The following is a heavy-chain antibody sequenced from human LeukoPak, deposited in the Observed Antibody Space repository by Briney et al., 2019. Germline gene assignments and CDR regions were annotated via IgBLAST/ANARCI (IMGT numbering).Heavy chain of an antibody. CDR2: IGSGGST. V-gene: IGHV3-23*01. J-gene: IGHJ3*02. CDR3: AREQGPEDAFDI. D-gene: IGHD2-2*01. CDR1: GFTFSSYA. Sequence: PGGSLRLSCAASGFTFSSYAMSWVRQAPGKGLEWVSAIGSGGSTYYADSVKGRFTISRDNSKNTLYLQMNSLRAEDTAVYYCAREQGPEDAFDIWGQGTMVTVSS.